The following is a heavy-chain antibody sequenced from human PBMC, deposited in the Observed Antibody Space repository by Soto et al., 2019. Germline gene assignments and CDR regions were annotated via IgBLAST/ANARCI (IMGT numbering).Heavy chain of an antibody. CDR3: ARGRGSTVRGVGYYGMGV. V-gene: IGHV4-34*01. D-gene: IGHD3-10*01. Sequence: PSETLSLTCAVYGGSFSGYYWSWIRQPPGKGLEWIGEINHSGSTNYNPSLKSRVTISVDTSKNQFSLKLSSVTAADAAVYYCARGRGSTVRGVGYYGMGVWGQGTTVTVSS. J-gene: IGHJ6*02. CDR1: GGSFSGYY. CDR2: INHSGST.